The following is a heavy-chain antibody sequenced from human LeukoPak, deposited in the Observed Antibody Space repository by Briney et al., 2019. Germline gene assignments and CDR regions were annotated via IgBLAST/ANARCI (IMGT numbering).Heavy chain of an antibody. Sequence: GGSLRLSCAASGFTFRAAWMTWVRQTPGKGLECVGRIKNRSDGGATDYPTPVKGRFAISRDDSKNTLYLQMNNLKIEDTGVYYCTTVGISWGFDYWGQGTLVTVSS. CDR2: IKNRSDGGAT. J-gene: IGHJ4*02. V-gene: IGHV3-15*01. CDR1: GFTFRAAW. D-gene: IGHD6-13*01. CDR3: TTVGISWGFDY.